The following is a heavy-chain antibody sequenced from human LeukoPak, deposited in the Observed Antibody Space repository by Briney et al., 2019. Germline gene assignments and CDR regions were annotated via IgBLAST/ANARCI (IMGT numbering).Heavy chain of an antibody. CDR2: IIPIFGTA. D-gene: IGHD6-13*01. Sequence: SVKVSCKASGGTFSSYAISWVRQAPGQGLEWMGGIIPIFGTANYAQKFQGRVTITADESTSTAYMELSSLRSEDTAVHYCARSTVGIAAADYNWFDPWGQGTLVTVSS. CDR3: ARSTVGIAAADYNWFDP. V-gene: IGHV1-69*13. CDR1: GGTFSSYA. J-gene: IGHJ5*02.